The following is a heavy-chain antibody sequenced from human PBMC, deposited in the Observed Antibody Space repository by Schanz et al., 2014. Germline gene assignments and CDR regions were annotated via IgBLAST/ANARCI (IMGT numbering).Heavy chain of an antibody. V-gene: IGHV3-30*04. Sequence: QVHLVESGGGLVKPGGSLRLSCAASGFSFSTYAMNWVRQAPGKGLEWVAVISFDGSHESYADSVRGRFTISRDNSKNTLYLQMDSLRAEDTAVYYCARDRIAVAGGFFDYWGQGTLVTVSS. CDR2: ISFDGSHE. J-gene: IGHJ4*02. CDR1: GFSFSTYA. CDR3: ARDRIAVAGGFFDY. D-gene: IGHD6-19*01.